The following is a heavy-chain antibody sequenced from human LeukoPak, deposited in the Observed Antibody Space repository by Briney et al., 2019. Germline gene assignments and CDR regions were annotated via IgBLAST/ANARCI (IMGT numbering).Heavy chain of an antibody. V-gene: IGHV1-69*06. CDR1: GGTFSSYA. J-gene: IGHJ5*02. D-gene: IGHD5-18*01. CDR2: IIPIFGTA. Sequence: ASVKVSCKASGGTFSSYAISWVRQAPGQGLEWMGGIIPIFGTANYAQKFQGRVTITADKPTSTAYMELSSLRSEDTAVYYCARDQRGYSYGYWFDPWGQGTLVTVSS. CDR3: ARDQRGYSYGYWFDP.